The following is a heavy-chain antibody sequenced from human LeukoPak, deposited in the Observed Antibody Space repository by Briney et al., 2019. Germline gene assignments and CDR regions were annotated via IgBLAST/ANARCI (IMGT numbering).Heavy chain of an antibody. CDR3: ARDSGLAVAGSLDY. J-gene: IGHJ4*02. V-gene: IGHV1-69*04. CDR2: IIPILGIA. Sequence: ASVKVSCKASGGTFSSYTISWVRQAPGQGLEWMGRIIPILGIANYAQRFQGRVTITADKSTSTAYMELSSLRSEDTAVYYCARDSGLAVAGSLDYWGQGTLVTVSS. D-gene: IGHD6-19*01. CDR1: GGTFSSYT.